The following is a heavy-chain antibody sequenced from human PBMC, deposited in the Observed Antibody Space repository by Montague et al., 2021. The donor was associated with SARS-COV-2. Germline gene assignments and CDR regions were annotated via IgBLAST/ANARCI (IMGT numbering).Heavy chain of an antibody. CDR3: ARDTRIAMLVVVTRYGLDA. J-gene: IGHJ6*02. Sequence: SETLSLTCTVSGGSISSSSYYWGWIRQPPGKGLEWIGSIYYTGSTYYNPSLKSRVTISVDTSKNQFSLKLSSVTAADTAVYYCARDTRIAMLVVVTRYGLDAWAQGTTVTAS. CDR2: IYYTGST. D-gene: IGHD3-22*01. CDR1: GGSISSSSYY. V-gene: IGHV4-39*07.